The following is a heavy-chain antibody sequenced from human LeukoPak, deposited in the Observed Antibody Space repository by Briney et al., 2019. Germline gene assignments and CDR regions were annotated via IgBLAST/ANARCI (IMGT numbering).Heavy chain of an antibody. CDR1: GGSISSYY. V-gene: IGHV4-59*12. CDR3: ARDAVAGTI. Sequence: PSETLSLTCTVSGGSISSYYWSWIRQPPGKGLEWIGYIYYSGSTNYNPSLKSRVTISVDTSKNQFSLKLSSVTAADTAVYYCARDAVAGTIWGQGTLVTVSS. J-gene: IGHJ4*02. CDR2: IYYSGST. D-gene: IGHD6-19*01.